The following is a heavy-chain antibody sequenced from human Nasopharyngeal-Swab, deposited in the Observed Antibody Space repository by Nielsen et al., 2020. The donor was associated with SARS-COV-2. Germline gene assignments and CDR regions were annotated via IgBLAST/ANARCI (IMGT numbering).Heavy chain of an antibody. Sequence: GGSLRLSCAVSGFTFSSYSMNWVRQAPGKGLEWVSSISSSGSYKYYADSVKGRFTISRDNAKNSLYLQMNSLRAEDTAVYYCARDFDKTGDWGQGSLVTVSS. CDR3: ARDFDKTGD. V-gene: IGHV3-21*01. J-gene: IGHJ4*02. D-gene: IGHD7-27*01. CDR2: ISSSGSYK. CDR1: GFTFSSYS.